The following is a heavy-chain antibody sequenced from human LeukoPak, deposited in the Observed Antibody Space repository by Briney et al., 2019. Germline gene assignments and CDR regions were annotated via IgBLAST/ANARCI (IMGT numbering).Heavy chain of an antibody. J-gene: IGHJ5*02. V-gene: IGHV4-59*01. CDR3: ARGWEEWELLSRFDP. Sequence: PSETLSLTCTVSGGSISSYYWSWIRQPPGKGLEWIGYIYYSGSTNYNPSLKSRVTISVDTSKNQFSLKLSSVTAADTAVYYCARGWEEWELLSRFDPWGQGTLVTVSS. CDR2: IYYSGST. D-gene: IGHD1-26*01. CDR1: GGSISSYY.